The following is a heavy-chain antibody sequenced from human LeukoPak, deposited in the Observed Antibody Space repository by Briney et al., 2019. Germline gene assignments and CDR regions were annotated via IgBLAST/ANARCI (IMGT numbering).Heavy chain of an antibody. Sequence: ASVKVSCKASGGTFSSYAISWVRQAPGQGLEWMGGIIPIFGTANYAQKFQGRVTITADKSTSTAYMELSSLRSEDTAVYYCATGVATISSIDYWGQGTLVTVSS. V-gene: IGHV1-69*06. CDR3: ATGVATISSIDY. D-gene: IGHD5-12*01. J-gene: IGHJ4*02. CDR1: GGTFSSYA. CDR2: IIPIFGTA.